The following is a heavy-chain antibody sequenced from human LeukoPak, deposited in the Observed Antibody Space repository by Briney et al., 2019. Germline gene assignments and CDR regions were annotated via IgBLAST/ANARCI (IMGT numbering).Heavy chain of an antibody. CDR3: ARLRWGDWFDP. D-gene: IGHD4-23*01. V-gene: IGHV3-66*02. CDR2: IYSGGST. J-gene: IGHJ5*02. Sequence: PGGSLRLSGAASGFTVSSNYMIWVRQAPGKGLEWVSVIYSGGSTYYADSVKGRFTISRDNSKNTLYLQMNSLRAEDTAVYYCARLRWGDWFDPWGQGTLVTVSS. CDR1: GFTVSSNY.